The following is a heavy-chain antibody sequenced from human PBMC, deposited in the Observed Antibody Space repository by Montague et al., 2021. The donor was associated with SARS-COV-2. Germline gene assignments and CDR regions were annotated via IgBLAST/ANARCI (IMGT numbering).Heavy chain of an antibody. J-gene: IGHJ5*02. V-gene: IGHV4-59*02. CDR3: ARAGGFYDYWSGYSSSAGFFDP. CDR1: GGSVSSYY. Sequence: SETLSLTCTVSGGSVSSYYWSWIRQPPGKGLQWLGYIYYSGSTDYNSSLKSRVTMSVDTSKNQLSLRLNSVTTADTAVYFCARAGGFYDYWSGYSSSAGFFDPWGQGILVTVSS. CDR2: IYYSGST. D-gene: IGHD3-3*01.